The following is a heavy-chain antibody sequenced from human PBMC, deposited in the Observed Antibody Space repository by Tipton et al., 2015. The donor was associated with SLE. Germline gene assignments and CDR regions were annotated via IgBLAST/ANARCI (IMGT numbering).Heavy chain of an antibody. J-gene: IGHJ4*02. V-gene: IGHV4-31*03. CDR2: IYYSGSS. D-gene: IGHD6-13*01. CDR1: DGSISTDGYF. Sequence: TLSLTCTVSDGSISTDGYFWSWIRRRPGTGLEWIGYIYYSGSSYYSPSLESRITLSVDTSENQFSLNLRSVTAADTAVYYCARPAGDYWGQGILVGVSS. CDR3: ARPAGDY.